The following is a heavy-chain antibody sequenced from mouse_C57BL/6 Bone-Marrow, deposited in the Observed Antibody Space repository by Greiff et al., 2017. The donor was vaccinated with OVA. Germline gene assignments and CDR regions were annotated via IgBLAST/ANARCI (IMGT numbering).Heavy chain of an antibody. V-gene: IGHV1-22*01. CDR3: ARYDGYYLFAY. J-gene: IGHJ3*01. CDR2: INPNNGGT. CDR1: GYTFTDYN. Sequence: EVQLQQSGPELVKPGASVKMSCKASGYTFTDYNMHWVKQSHGKSLEWIGYINPNNGGTSYNQKFKGKATLTADKSSSTAYMQLNSLTSEDSAVYFCARYDGYYLFAYWGQGTLVTVSA. D-gene: IGHD2-3*01.